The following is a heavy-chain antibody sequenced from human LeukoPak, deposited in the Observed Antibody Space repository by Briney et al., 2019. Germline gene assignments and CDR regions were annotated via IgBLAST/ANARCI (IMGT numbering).Heavy chain of an antibody. CDR1: GYTFINYY. CDR3: ARDQSDYGGNVY. J-gene: IGHJ4*02. CDR2: INPNSGGT. D-gene: IGHD4-23*01. V-gene: IGHV1-2*02. Sequence: ASVKVSCKASGYTFINYYIHWVRQAPGQGLEWMGWINPNSGGTNYAQKFQGRVTMTRDTSISTTYMELYRLRSDDTAVYYCARDQSDYGGNVYWGQGTLVTVSS.